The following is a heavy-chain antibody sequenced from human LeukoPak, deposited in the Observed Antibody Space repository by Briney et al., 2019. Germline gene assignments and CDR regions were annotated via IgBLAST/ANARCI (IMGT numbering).Heavy chain of an antibody. D-gene: IGHD3-10*01. CDR1: GYTFTGYY. CDR3: ARDGSGSTGYNWFDP. V-gene: IGHV1-2*02. CDR2: INPNSGGT. Sequence: ASVKVSCKASGYTFTGYYMHWVRQAPGQGLEWMGWINPNSGGTNYAQKFQGRVTMTRDTSTSTAYMELSRLRSDDTAVYYCARDGSGSTGYNWFDPWGQGTLVTVSS. J-gene: IGHJ5*02.